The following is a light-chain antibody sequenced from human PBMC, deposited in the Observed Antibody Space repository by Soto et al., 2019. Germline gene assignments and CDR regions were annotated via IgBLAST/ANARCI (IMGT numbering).Light chain of an antibody. CDR3: SSYTSSSTLYV. CDR1: SSDVGGYNY. J-gene: IGLJ1*01. V-gene: IGLV2-14*01. Sequence: QSVLTQPASVSGSPGQSITISCTGTSSDVGGYNYVSWYQQHPGKAPKLMIYDVSNRPSGVSNRFSGSKSGNTASLTISGLQAEDEADYYCSSYTSSSTLYVFGAWTNVPV. CDR2: DVS.